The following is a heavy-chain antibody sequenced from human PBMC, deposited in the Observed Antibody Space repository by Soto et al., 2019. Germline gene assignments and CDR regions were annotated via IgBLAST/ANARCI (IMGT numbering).Heavy chain of an antibody. Sequence: QVQLQQWGAGLLRPSETLSLTCAVYGGSFSGYFWSWIRQPPGKGLEWIGEINESGNTNYNPSLKSRVNISIDTSKNQFSLNLSSVTAADTAVYFCARVYCSSTSCHHYFDYWGQGTLVSVSS. CDR1: GGSFSGYF. V-gene: IGHV4-34*02. CDR3: ARVYCSSTSCHHYFDY. D-gene: IGHD2-2*01. J-gene: IGHJ4*02. CDR2: INESGNT.